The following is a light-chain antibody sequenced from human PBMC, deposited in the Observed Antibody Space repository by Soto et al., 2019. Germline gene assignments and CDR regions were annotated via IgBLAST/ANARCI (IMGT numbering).Light chain of an antibody. Sequence: QSVLAQPRSVSGSPGQSVAISCTGTSSDVGGYNYVSWYQQHPGKAPKLMIYDVNKRPSGVPDRFSGSKSGNTASLTISGLQAEDEADYYCCSYAGSSTSGYVFGTGTKVTVL. V-gene: IGLV2-11*01. CDR2: DVN. CDR1: SSDVGGYNY. CDR3: CSYAGSSTSGYV. J-gene: IGLJ1*01.